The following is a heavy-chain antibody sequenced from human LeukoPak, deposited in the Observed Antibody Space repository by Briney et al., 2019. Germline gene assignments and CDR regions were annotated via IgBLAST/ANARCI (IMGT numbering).Heavy chain of an antibody. CDR2: INTDGSSL. V-gene: IGHV3-74*01. CDR1: GFTFSSYW. J-gene: IGHJ4*02. Sequence: GGSLRLSCAASGFTFSSYWMYWVRQAPGRGPVWVARINTDGSSLNYADSVKGRSTISRDNAENTLYLQMNSLGAEDTAVYYCARRINYYDSSGYYYVRYFDSWGQGTLVAVSS. CDR3: ARRINYYDSSGYYYVRYFDS. D-gene: IGHD3-22*01.